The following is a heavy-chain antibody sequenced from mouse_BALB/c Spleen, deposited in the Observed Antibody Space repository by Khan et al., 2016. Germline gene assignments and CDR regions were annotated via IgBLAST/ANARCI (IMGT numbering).Heavy chain of an antibody. V-gene: IGHV2-9*02. Sequence: QVQLKESGPGLVAPSQSLSITCTVSGFSLTNSGVHWIRQPPGKGLEWLGVIWPGGSTDYNSALMSRLSITKDNSQNQVYLKMISLQTDDTAMYECARCDQHYDTWFASWGQGTLVIVSA. CDR1: GFSLTNSG. CDR2: IWPGGST. D-gene: IGHD2-4*01. J-gene: IGHJ3*01. CDR3: ARCDQHYDTWFAS.